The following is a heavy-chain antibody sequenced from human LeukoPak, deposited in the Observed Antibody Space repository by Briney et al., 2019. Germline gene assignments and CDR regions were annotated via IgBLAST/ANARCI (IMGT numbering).Heavy chain of an antibody. V-gene: IGHV3-21*01. CDR2: ISTSSSYI. D-gene: IGHD3-22*01. J-gene: IGHJ4*02. CDR1: AFTFSSYS. Sequence: GGSLRLSCAASAFTFSSYSMNWVRQAPGKGLEWVSFISTSSSYIHYVDSVKGRFTISRDNAKNSLYLQMNSLRAEDTAVYYCAKDDYYDTSGYRDWGQGTLVTVSS. CDR3: AKDDYYDTSGYRD.